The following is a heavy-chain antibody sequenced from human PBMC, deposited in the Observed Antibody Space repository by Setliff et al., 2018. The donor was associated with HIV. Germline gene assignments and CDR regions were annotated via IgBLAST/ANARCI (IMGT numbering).Heavy chain of an antibody. CDR2: VYYSGST. CDR1: GGSISSHY. J-gene: IGHJ4*02. CDR3: VRDVTAAGTGLYDY. V-gene: IGHV4-59*11. D-gene: IGHD6-13*01. Sequence: PSETLSLTCSVSGGSISSHYWSWIRQPPGKGLEWIGYVYYSGSTYYNPSLKSRVTISVDTAKNQFSLKLRSVTAADTAVYYCVRDVTAAGTGLYDYWGQGIPVTVSS.